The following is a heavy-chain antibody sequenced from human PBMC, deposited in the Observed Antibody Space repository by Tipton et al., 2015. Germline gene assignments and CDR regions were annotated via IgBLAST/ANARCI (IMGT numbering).Heavy chain of an antibody. Sequence: TLSLTCTVSGVSVNSANYYWSWIRQPPGKGLEWIGYISYSGSTHYNPSFKSRVAISVDTSKNQFSLTLNSVTAADTAVYYCARDLEHGMDVWGQGTTVTVSS. CDR1: GVSVNSANYY. CDR3: ARDLEHGMDV. D-gene: IGHD5-24*01. CDR2: ISYSGST. V-gene: IGHV4-61*01. J-gene: IGHJ6*02.